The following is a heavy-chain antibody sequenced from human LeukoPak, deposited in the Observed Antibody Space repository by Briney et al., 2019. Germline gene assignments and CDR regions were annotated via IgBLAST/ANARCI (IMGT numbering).Heavy chain of an antibody. V-gene: IGHV4-59*08. CDR1: GGFISSYY. CDR3: ARNWGSGGSYLFDY. CDR2: IYYSGST. D-gene: IGHD6-19*01. Sequence: SETLSLTCTVSGGFISSYYRNWIRQPPGRGLEWIGYIYYSGSTNYNPSLKSRVAISVDTSKNQFSLSLTAVTAADTAVYYCARNWGSGGSYLFDYWGQGTLVSVSS. J-gene: IGHJ4*02.